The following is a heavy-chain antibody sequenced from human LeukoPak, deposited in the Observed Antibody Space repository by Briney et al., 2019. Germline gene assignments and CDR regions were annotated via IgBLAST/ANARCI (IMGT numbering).Heavy chain of an antibody. CDR2: IYGSGIT. Sequence: SETLSLTCTVSGGSISTYYWSLIRQPPGKGLEWIGYIYGSGITNYKPSLKTRVTISADTSKNHFSLKLSSVTAADTAFYYCARSVSYYGYFDHWGQGTLVTVSS. CDR1: GGSISTYY. J-gene: IGHJ4*02. D-gene: IGHD1-26*01. V-gene: IGHV4-59*01. CDR3: ARSVSYYGYFDH.